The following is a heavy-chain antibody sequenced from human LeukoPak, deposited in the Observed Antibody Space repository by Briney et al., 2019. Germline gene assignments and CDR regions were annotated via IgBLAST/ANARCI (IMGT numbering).Heavy chain of an antibody. CDR1: GFTFSNYW. CDR3: ARASGSYDY. Sequence: GGSLRLSCAASGFTFSNYWMSWVRQAPGKGLEWVAKIKEDGSDKYYMDSVGGRFTISRDNSKNTLFLQMNSLRAEDRAVYYCARASGSYDYWGQGTLVTVSS. D-gene: IGHD1-26*01. J-gene: IGHJ4*02. CDR2: IKEDGSDK. V-gene: IGHV3-7*01.